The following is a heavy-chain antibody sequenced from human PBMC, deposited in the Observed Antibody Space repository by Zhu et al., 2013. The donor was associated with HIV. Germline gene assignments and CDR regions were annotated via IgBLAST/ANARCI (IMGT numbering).Heavy chain of an antibody. Sequence: QVQLVQSGAEVKKPGASVKVSCKASGYTFTSYDINWVRQATGQGLEWMGWMNPNSGNTGYAQKFQGRVTMTRNTSISTAYMELSSLRSEDTAVYYCARGAMYYYGSGVIIALQKGMDVWGQGTTVTVSS. D-gene: IGHD3-10*01. CDR2: MNPNSGNT. CDR3: ARGAMYYYGSGVIIALQKGMDV. V-gene: IGHV1-8*01. CDR1: GYTFTSYD. J-gene: IGHJ6*02.